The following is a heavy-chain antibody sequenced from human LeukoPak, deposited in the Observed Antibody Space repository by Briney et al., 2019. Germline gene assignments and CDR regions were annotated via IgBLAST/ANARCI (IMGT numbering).Heavy chain of an antibody. V-gene: IGHV1-2*02. Sequence: ASVKVSCKASGYTFTSYGISWVRQAPGQGLEWMGWINPNSGGTNYAQKFQGRVTMTRDTSISTAYMELSRLRSDDTAVYYCARGRLLAYCGGDCTINWFDPWGQGTRVTVSS. CDR1: GYTFTSYG. J-gene: IGHJ5*02. CDR2: INPNSGGT. D-gene: IGHD2-21*02. CDR3: ARGRLLAYCGGDCTINWFDP.